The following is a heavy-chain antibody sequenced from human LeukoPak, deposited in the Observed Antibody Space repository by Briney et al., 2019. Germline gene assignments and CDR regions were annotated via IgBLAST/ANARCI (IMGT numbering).Heavy chain of an antibody. CDR2: IKPDGTEK. V-gene: IGHV3-7*01. Sequence: GGSLRLSCAASGFTFSKSWMSWARQAPGKGLECVANIKPDGTEKYYVDSVKGRFTISRDNAKNSLYLQMNSLRAEDTAVYYCASGNYFDYWGQGTLVTVSS. CDR1: GFTFSKSW. CDR3: ASGNYFDY. D-gene: IGHD1-26*01. J-gene: IGHJ4*02.